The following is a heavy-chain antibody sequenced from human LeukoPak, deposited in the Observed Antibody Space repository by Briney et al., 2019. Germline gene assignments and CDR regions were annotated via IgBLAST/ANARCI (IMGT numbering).Heavy chain of an antibody. CDR3: ARDSSTSQEVCDAFDI. J-gene: IGHJ3*02. V-gene: IGHV1-18*01. CDR1: GYTFTSYA. CDR2: ISAYNGNT. Sequence: ASVKVSCKASGYTFTSYAITWVRQAPGQGLEWMGWISAYNGNTNYAPNLQGRATMTTDTSTSTAYMELKSLRSDDTAVYYCARDSSTSQEVCDAFDIWGQGTMITVSS. D-gene: IGHD2-2*01.